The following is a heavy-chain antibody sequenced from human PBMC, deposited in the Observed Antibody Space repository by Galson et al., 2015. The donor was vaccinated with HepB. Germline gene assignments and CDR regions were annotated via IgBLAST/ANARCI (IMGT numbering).Heavy chain of an antibody. Sequence: SLRLSCAASGFTFSSYAMHWVRQAPGKGLEWVAVISYDGSNKYYADSVKGRFTISRDNSKNTLYLQMNSLRAEDTAVYYCARELGVGATRPLDYWGQGTLVTVSS. J-gene: IGHJ4*02. CDR2: ISYDGSNK. V-gene: IGHV3-30*04. CDR3: ARELGVGATRPLDY. D-gene: IGHD1-26*01. CDR1: GFTFSSYA.